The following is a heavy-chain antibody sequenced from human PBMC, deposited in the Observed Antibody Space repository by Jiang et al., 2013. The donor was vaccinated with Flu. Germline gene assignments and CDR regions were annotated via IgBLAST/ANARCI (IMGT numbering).Heavy chain of an antibody. CDR2: IYYTGNA. D-gene: IGHD1-26*01. CDR3: ARAPRGSYPYYFDF. V-gene: IGHV4-39*07. CDR1: GGSISTSSYY. Sequence: GLVKPSETLSLTCTVSGGSISTSSYYWGWIRQPPGKGLQWIGSIYYTGNAYYNPSLKSRVTISVDTSKNQFSLKLTSVTAADTAVYYCARAPRGSYPYYFDFWGQGTLVTVSS. J-gene: IGHJ4*02.